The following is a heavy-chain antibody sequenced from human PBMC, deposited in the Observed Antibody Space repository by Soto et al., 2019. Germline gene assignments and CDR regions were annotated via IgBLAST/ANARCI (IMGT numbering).Heavy chain of an antibody. D-gene: IGHD3-16*01. CDR2: TYYRSNWYD. V-gene: IGHV6-1*01. CDR3: ARDRGVDQLGFLDF. J-gene: IGHJ4*02. Sequence: SQSLSLTCGISGDSVSSNTATWIWIRKSPSRGLEWLGRTYYRSNWYDDYAVAVKSRMTISPDPSKNQFSLHLNSVTPEDTAVYYCARDRGVDQLGFLDFWGQGTLVPVSS. CDR1: GDSVSSNTAT.